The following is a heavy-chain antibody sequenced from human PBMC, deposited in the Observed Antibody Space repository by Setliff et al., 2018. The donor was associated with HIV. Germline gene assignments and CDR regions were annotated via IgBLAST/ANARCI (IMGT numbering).Heavy chain of an antibody. D-gene: IGHD3-22*01. Sequence: SETLSLTCTVSGGSISSYYWSWIRQPPGKGLEWIGYIYTSGSTNYNPSLKSRVTISVDTSKNQFSLKLSAVTAADTAVYYCARGPGHDSSGYYYDYYYMDVWGKGTTVTVSS. CDR3: ARGPGHDSSGYYYDYYYMDV. CDR2: IYTSGST. CDR1: GGSISSYY. V-gene: IGHV4-4*08. J-gene: IGHJ6*03.